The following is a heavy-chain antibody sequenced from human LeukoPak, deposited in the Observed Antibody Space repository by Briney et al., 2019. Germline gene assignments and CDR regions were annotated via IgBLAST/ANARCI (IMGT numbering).Heavy chain of an antibody. Sequence: PSETLSLTCTVSGGSISSGGYYWRWIRQHLGTGLEWIGYINHSGTTYYNPSLKSRVTISVDTSKNHFSLMLRSVTAADTAVYYCANYGSGTYRFDPWGQGTLVTVSS. J-gene: IGHJ5*02. CDR1: GGSISSGGYY. CDR2: INHSGTT. V-gene: IGHV4-31*03. CDR3: ANYGSGTYRFDP. D-gene: IGHD3-10*01.